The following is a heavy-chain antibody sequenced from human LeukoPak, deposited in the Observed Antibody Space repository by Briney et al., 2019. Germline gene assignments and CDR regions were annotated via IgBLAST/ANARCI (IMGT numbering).Heavy chain of an antibody. CDR3: ARGQGGLRYFEKY. V-gene: IGHV1-2*02. CDR2: INPNSGDT. J-gene: IGHJ4*02. Sequence: GASVKVSCKASGYTFIGFYMHWVRQAPGQGLEWMGWINPNSGDTKSPQKFQGRVTMTRDTSISTAYMELSRLTSDDTAVYYCARGQGGLRYFEKYWGQGTLVTVSS. D-gene: IGHD3-9*01. CDR1: GYTFIGFY.